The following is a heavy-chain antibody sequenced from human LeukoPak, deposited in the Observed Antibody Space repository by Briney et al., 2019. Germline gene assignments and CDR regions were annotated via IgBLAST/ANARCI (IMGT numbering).Heavy chain of an antibody. Sequence: GGSLRLSCAASGFTFSSYWMHWVRQAPGKGPVWVSRITTDGTSRSYAESVKGRFTISRDNAKNTLYLQMNSLRAEDTAVYYCASIGWLFDHWGQGTLVTVSS. CDR1: GFTFSSYW. V-gene: IGHV3-74*01. J-gene: IGHJ4*02. CDR3: ASIGWLFDH. CDR2: ITTDGTSR. D-gene: IGHD5-12*01.